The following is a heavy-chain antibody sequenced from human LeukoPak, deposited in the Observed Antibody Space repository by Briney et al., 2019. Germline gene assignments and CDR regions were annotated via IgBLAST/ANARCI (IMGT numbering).Heavy chain of an antibody. J-gene: IGHJ4*02. CDR2: IYGGLNT. V-gene: IGHV3-66*01. CDR3: AKSANTGFLFDY. CDR1: GFILGEYA. Sequence: PGRSLRLSCTASGFILGEYAMGWVRQAPGKGLEWVSVIYGGLNTVYADCVQGRFTIARDNSKDTLYLKMRSFSAEEAAVCFCAKSANTGFLFDYWGKGTLVTVSS. D-gene: IGHD1-1*01.